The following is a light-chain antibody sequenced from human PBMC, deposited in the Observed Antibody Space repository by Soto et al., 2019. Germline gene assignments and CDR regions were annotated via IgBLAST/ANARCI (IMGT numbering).Light chain of an antibody. J-gene: IGLJ2*01. CDR2: DVT. Sequence: QSVLTQPPSASGSPGQSVTISCTGTSSDIGGYNFVSWYQHQPGKAPQLMIFDVTKRPSGVPNRFSGSKSGNTASLTVSGLRAEDEAVYYCSSYAGNNILLFGGGTKLTVL. V-gene: IGLV2-8*01. CDR3: SSYAGNNILL. CDR1: SSDIGGYNF.